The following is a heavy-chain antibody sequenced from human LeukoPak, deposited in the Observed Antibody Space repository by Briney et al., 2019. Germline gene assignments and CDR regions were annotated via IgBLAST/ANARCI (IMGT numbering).Heavy chain of an antibody. J-gene: IGHJ4*02. V-gene: IGHV3-23*01. D-gene: IGHD4-17*01. Sequence: GRSLRLSCAASGFTFSSYAMSWVRQAPGKGLEWVSAICGSGGSTYYADSVKGRFTISRDNSKNTLYLQMNSLRAEDTAVYYCAKGKDDYGDFDYWGQGTLVTVSS. CDR1: GFTFSSYA. CDR3: AKGKDDYGDFDY. CDR2: ICGSGGST.